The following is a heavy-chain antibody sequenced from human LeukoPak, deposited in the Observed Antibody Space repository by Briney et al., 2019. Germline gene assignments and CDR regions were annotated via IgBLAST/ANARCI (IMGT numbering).Heavy chain of an antibody. CDR3: ARDFTKIPRGGY. J-gene: IGHJ4*02. V-gene: IGHV1-2*02. CDR1: GYTFTCYY. D-gene: IGHD3-3*01. CDR2: INPNSGGT. Sequence: ASVKVSCKASGYTFTCYYMHWVRQAPGQGLEWMGWINPNSGGTNYAQKFQGRVTMTRDTSISTAYMELSRLRSDDTAVYYCARDFTKIPRGGYWGQGTLVTVSS.